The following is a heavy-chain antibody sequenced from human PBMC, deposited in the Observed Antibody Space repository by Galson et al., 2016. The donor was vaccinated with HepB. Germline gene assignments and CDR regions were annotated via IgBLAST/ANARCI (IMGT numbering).Heavy chain of an antibody. Sequence: SLRLSCAASGFTFSDYVMSWDRQAPGKGLEWVSVITGSGDTTYYAGSVKGRFTISRDNSKNTLFLQMNSLRAEDTATYYCAKPRSSGWYEFDYWGQGTLVTVSS. CDR2: ITGSGDTT. CDR3: AKPRSSGWYEFDY. D-gene: IGHD6-13*01. J-gene: IGHJ4*02. CDR1: GFTFSDYV. V-gene: IGHV3-23*01.